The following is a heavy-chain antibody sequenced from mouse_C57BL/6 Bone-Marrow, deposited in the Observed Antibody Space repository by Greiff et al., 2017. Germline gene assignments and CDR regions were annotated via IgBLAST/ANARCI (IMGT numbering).Heavy chain of an antibody. CDR1: GYTFTSYG. D-gene: IGHD1-1*01. CDR3: ARSRGHYCGSSP. V-gene: IGHV1-81*01. CDR2: IYSRSGNT. J-gene: IGHJ2*01. Sequence: QVQLKESGAELARPGASVKLSCKASGYTFTSYGISWVKQRTGQGLEWIGEIYSRSGNTYYNEKFKGKATLTADKSSSTAYMELRSLTSEDSAVYFCARSRGHYCGSSPWGKGTTLTVSS.